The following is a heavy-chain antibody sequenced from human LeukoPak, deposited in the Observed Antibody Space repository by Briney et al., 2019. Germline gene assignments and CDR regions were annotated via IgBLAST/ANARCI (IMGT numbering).Heavy chain of an antibody. J-gene: IGHJ4*02. CDR3: ARDRGGSHRYFDY. CDR2: IYYTGST. D-gene: IGHD1-26*01. V-gene: IGHV4-39*07. CDR1: GASLSTSPYY. Sequence: SETLSLTCSVSGASLSTSPYYWGWIRQPPGKGLEWIGNIYYTGSTYYNVSLNSRVTISIDTSKNQFSLSLRSVTAADTAVYYCARDRGGSHRYFDYWGQGTLVTVSS.